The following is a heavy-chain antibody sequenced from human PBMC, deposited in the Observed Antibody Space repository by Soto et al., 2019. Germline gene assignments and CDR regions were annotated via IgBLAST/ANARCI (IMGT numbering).Heavy chain of an antibody. CDR2: INVYNGNT. J-gene: IGHJ5*02. V-gene: IGHV1-18*01. CDR1: GYTFTTYG. D-gene: IGHD3-10*01. CDR3: ERGVGSGFYYNQYSWFDP. Sequence: QVQLVQSGGEVKKPGASVKVSCKASGYTFTTYGISWVRQAPGQGLEWMGWINVYNGNTKYAQKIQGRVTMTTDTTTSTAYMELRSLISVYTAVYCCERGVGSGFYYNQYSWFDPGGQGTLVTVSS.